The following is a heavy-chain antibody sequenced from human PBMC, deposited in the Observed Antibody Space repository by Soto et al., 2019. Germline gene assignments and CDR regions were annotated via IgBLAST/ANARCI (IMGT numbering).Heavy chain of an antibody. CDR2: INHSGSP. CDR3: ATANWSHHYFDP. D-gene: IGHD1-1*01. V-gene: IGHV4-34*01. CDR1: GGSFSGDY. J-gene: IGHJ5*02. Sequence: SETLSLTCAVYGGSFSGDYWSWLRQPPGKGLEWIGEINHSGSPNYNPSLKSRVTISVDTSKNQFSLKMTSVTAADTAVYYCATANWSHHYFDPWGQGTLVTVSS.